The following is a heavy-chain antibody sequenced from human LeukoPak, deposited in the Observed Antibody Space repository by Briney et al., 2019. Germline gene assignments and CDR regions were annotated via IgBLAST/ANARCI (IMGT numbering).Heavy chain of an antibody. CDR1: GGSITSGGYY. Sequence: SQTLSLTCTVSGGSITSGGYYWSWIRQHPGKGLEWIGCSYYSGGTHYNPSLKSRVTISVDTSKNQFFLKLSSVTAADTAVYYCARDSGDWFDPWGQGTLVTVSS. V-gene: IGHV4-31*03. J-gene: IGHJ5*02. CDR3: ARDSGDWFDP. CDR2: SYYSGGT. D-gene: IGHD3-10*01.